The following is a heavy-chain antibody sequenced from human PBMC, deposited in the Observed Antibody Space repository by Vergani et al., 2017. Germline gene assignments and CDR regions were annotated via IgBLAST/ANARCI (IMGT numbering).Heavy chain of an antibody. J-gene: IGHJ6*02. CDR1: GFTFSSYE. CDR3: ARDHMVRGVRGSKYYYGMDV. V-gene: IGHV3-48*03. CDR2: ISSSGSTI. Sequence: EVQLVESGGGLVQPGGSLRLSCAASGFTFSSYEMNWVRQAPGKGLEWVSYISSSGSTIYYADPVKGRFTISRDNAKNSLYLQMNSLRAEDTAVYYCARDHMVRGVRGSKYYYGMDVWGQGTTVTVSS. D-gene: IGHD3-10*01.